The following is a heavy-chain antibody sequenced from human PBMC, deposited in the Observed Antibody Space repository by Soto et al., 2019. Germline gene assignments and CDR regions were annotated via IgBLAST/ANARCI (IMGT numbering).Heavy chain of an antibody. Sequence: SETLSLTCAVYGGSFSGYYWSWIRQPPGKGLEWIGEINHSGSTNYNPSLKSRVTISVDTSKNQFSLKLSSVTAADTAVYYCARRERRIQLWASPYYGMDVWGQGTTVTVS. V-gene: IGHV4-34*01. CDR2: INHSGST. CDR3: ARRERRIQLWASPYYGMDV. D-gene: IGHD5-18*01. J-gene: IGHJ6*02. CDR1: GGSFSGYY.